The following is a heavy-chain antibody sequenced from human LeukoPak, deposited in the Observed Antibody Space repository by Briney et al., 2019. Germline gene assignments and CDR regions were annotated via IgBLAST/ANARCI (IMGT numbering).Heavy chain of an antibody. D-gene: IGHD3-9*01. CDR2: SRNKARSYTT. CDR3: ARTYYDILTGIRDFDY. CDR1: GFTFRNYV. J-gene: IGHJ4*02. Sequence: PGGSLRLSCAASGFTFRNYVIHWVRQAPGKGLEWVGRSRNKARSYTTDYAASVKGRFTVSRDGSKNSVFLQMNSLKTEDTAVYYCARTYYDILTGIRDFDYWGQGTLVTVSS. V-gene: IGHV3-72*01.